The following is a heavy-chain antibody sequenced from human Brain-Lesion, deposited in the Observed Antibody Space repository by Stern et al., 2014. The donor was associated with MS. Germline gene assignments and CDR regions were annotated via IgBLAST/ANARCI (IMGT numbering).Heavy chain of an antibody. CDR1: GYIFTGYY. Sequence: QVQLVESGAEVKKHGASGKVSCKTSGYIFTGYYIHWVRQAPGQGLEWMAWINPNTGGPKYAQKFQGRVTMSRDTSISTAYVELSSLTSDDTAVYYCARDQRGITIFGVVTDYYYLGMDVWGQGTTVTVSS. CDR2: INPNTGGP. CDR3: ARDQRGITIFGVVTDYYYLGMDV. J-gene: IGHJ6*02. D-gene: IGHD3-3*01. V-gene: IGHV1-2*02.